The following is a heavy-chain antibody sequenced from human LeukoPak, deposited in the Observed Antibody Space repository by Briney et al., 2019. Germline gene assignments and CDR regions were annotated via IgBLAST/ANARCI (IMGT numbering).Heavy chain of an antibody. CDR2: INHSGST. V-gene: IGHV4-34*01. CDR1: GGSFSGYY. CDR3: ARHPLADYYDSSGFDY. J-gene: IGHJ4*02. Sequence: SETLSLTCAVYGGSFSGYYWSWIRQPPGKGLEWIGEINHSGSTNYNPSLKSRVTISVDTSKSQFSLKLSSVTAADTAVYYCARHPLADYYDSSGFDYWGQGTLVTVSS. D-gene: IGHD3-22*01.